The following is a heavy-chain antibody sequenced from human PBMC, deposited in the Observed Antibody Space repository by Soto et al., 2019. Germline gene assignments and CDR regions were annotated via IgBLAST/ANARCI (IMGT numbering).Heavy chain of an antibody. CDR2: ISGSGGST. CDR1: GFTFSSYA. J-gene: IGHJ4*02. V-gene: IGHV3-23*01. CDR3: AKRDGYYDILTGYLDFDY. Sequence: PGGSLRLSCAASGFTFSSYAMSWVRQAPGKGLEWVSAISGSGGSTYYADSVKGRFTISRDNSKNTLYLQMNSLRAEDTAVYYCAKRDGYYDILTGYLDFDYWGQGTLVTVSS. D-gene: IGHD3-9*01.